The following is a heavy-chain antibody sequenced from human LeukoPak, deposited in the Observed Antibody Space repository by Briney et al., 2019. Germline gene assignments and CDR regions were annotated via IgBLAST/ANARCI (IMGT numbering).Heavy chain of an antibody. CDR2: ISGTSNTI. CDR1: GFPFSSYG. V-gene: IGHV3-48*02. Sequence: GGSLRLSCDASGFPFSSYGMNWVRQAPGKGLEWVSYISGTSNTIYYADSVKGRFTISRDNAKNSLYLQMNSLRDEDTAVYYCAREMGVAAASYFFDYWGQGTLVTVSS. CDR3: AREMGVAAASYFFDY. J-gene: IGHJ4*02. D-gene: IGHD6-25*01.